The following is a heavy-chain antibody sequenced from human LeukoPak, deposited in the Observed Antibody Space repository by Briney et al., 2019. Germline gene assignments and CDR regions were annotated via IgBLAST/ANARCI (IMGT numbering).Heavy chain of an antibody. CDR1: GGSFSPYY. V-gene: IGHV4-34*01. D-gene: IGHD2-21*02. CDR3: ARGGFYCGGDCYVDY. Sequence: SETLSLTCAVYGGSFSPYYWSWIRQPPGKGLEWIGETNHSGSTNYNPSLKSRVTISVDTSKNQFSLRLSSVTAADTVVYYCARGGFYCGGDCYVDYWGQGTLVTVSS. CDR2: TNHSGST. J-gene: IGHJ4*02.